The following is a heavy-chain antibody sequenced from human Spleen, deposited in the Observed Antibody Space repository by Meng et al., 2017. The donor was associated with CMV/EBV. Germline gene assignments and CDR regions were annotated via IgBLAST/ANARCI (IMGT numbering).Heavy chain of an antibody. CDR1: GFTFSTYA. CDR2: LSGSGGKT. CDR3: AKGVDWSMTYYFDY. J-gene: IGHJ4*02. D-gene: IGHD3-9*01. Sequence: GGSLRLSCADSGFTFSTYAMSWVRQAPGKGLEWVSGLSGSGGKTYYADSVKGRFTISRDNSKNTLYLQMNSLRAEDTAVYYCAKGVDWSMTYYFDYWGQGTLVTVSS. V-gene: IGHV3-23*01.